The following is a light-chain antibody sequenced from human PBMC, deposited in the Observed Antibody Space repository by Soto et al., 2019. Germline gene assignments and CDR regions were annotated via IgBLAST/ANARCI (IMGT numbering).Light chain of an antibody. CDR3: QQYGSSPPT. J-gene: IGKJ1*01. CDR1: QSVSSSY. V-gene: IGKV3-20*01. CDR2: GAS. Sequence: EIVMTQSPGTLSLSPGEIATLSCRASQSVSSSYLAWYQQKPGQAPRLLIYGASSRATGIPDRFSGSGSGTAFTLTISRLEPEDFAVYYCQQYGSSPPTFGQGTKVDSK.